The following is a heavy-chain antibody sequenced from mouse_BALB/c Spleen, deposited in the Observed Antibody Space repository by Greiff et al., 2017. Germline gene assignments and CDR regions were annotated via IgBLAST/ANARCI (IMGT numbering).Heavy chain of an antibody. CDR1: GFTFSSYG. J-gene: IGHJ4*01. D-gene: IGHD2-4*01. V-gene: IGHV5-6*01. Sequence: EVKLMESGGDLVKPGGSLKLSCAASGFTFSSYGMSWVRQTPDKRLEWVATISSGGSYTYYPDSVKGRFTISRDNAKNTLYLQLSSLKSEDTAMYFCASHEDYGHAMDYWGQGTSVTVSS. CDR2: ISSGGSYT. CDR3: ASHEDYGHAMDY.